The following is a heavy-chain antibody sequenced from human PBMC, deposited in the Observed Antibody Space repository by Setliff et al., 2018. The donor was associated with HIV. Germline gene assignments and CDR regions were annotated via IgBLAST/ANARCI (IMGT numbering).Heavy chain of an antibody. Sequence: ASVKVSCKASGGTFRKYSINWVRQAPGQGLEWMGWISPYNGDTRFAQSLQGRVTLTTDTSTNTAYMEMRTLRSDDTAVYYCVRGVTRDISGYYRDEYFQHWGQGTPVTVSS. J-gene: IGHJ1*01. CDR2: ISPYNGDT. CDR1: GGTFRKYS. D-gene: IGHD3-22*01. CDR3: VRGVTRDISGYYRDEYFQH. V-gene: IGHV1-18*04.